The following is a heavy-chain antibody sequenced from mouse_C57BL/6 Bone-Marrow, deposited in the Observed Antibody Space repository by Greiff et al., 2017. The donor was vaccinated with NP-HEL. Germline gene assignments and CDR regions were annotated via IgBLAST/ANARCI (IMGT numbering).Heavy chain of an antibody. Sequence: VQLQQSGPELVKPGASVKISCKASGYTFTDYYMNWVKQSHGKSLEWIGDINPNNGGTSYNQKFKGKATLTVDKSSSTAYMQLSSLTSEDSAVYYCARGYYGSSYAGDYWGQGTTLTVSS. D-gene: IGHD1-1*01. J-gene: IGHJ2*01. V-gene: IGHV1-26*01. CDR2: INPNNGGT. CDR3: ARGYYGSSYAGDY. CDR1: GYTFTDYY.